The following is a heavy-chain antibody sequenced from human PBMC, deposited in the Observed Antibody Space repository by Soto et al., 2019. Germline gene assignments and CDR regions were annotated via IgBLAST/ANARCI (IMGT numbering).Heavy chain of an antibody. Sequence: QVQLVQSGAEVKKPGASVKVSCKASGYTFTSYGISWVRQAPGQGLEWMGWISAYNGNTNYAQKLQGRVTMNTDTSRSTAYMELRSRRSDDTAVYYCARERTTTVDTYSAFDIWGQGTMVTVSS. CDR3: ARERTTTVDTYSAFDI. CDR1: GYTFTSYG. CDR2: ISAYNGNT. D-gene: IGHD4-17*01. J-gene: IGHJ3*02. V-gene: IGHV1-18*01.